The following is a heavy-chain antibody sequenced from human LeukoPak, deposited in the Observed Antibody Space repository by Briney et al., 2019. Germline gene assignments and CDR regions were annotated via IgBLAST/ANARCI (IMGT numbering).Heavy chain of an antibody. V-gene: IGHV1-69*04. CDR1: GGTFSSYA. CDR3: ARDGGYGDYASHRALDY. Sequence: SVKVSCKASGGTFSSYAISWVRQAPGQGLEWMGRIIPILGIANYAQKFQGRVTITADKSTSTAYMELSSLRSEDTAVYYCARDGGYGDYASHRALDYWDQGTLVTVSS. D-gene: IGHD4-17*01. J-gene: IGHJ4*02. CDR2: IIPILGIA.